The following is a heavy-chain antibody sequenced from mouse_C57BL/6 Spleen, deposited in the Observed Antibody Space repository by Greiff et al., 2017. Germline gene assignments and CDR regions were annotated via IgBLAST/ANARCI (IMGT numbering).Heavy chain of an antibody. CDR3: ARQQTDWYFDV. CDR2: IYPRDGST. J-gene: IGHJ1*03. V-gene: IGHV1-78*01. CDR1: GYTFTDHT. Sequence: QVQLQQSDAELVKPGASVKISCKVSGYTFTDHTIHWMKQRPEQGLEWIGSIYPRDGSTTYNEKFKGKATLTADKSSSTAYRQLNSLTSEDSAVYFCARQQTDWYFDVWGTGTTVTVSS.